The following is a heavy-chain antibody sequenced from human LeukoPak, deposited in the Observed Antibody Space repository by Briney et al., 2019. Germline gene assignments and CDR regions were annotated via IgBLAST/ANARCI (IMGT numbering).Heavy chain of an antibody. Sequence: ASVKVSCKASGYTFTSYGISWVRQAPGQGLEWMGRIIPILGIANYAQKFQGRVTITADKSTSTAYMELSSLRSEDTAVYYCARGDGYNYNLDYWGQGTLVTVSS. J-gene: IGHJ4*02. CDR1: GYTFTSYG. D-gene: IGHD1-1*01. CDR3: ARGDGYNYNLDY. CDR2: IIPILGIA. V-gene: IGHV1-69*04.